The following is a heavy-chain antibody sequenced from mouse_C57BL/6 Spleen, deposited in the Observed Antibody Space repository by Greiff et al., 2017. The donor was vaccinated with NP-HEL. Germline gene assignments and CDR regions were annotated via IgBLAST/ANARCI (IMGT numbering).Heavy chain of an antibody. D-gene: IGHD2-1*01. J-gene: IGHJ4*01. Sequence: EVKLQESGPGLVKPSQSLSLTCSVTGYSITSGYYWNWIRQFPGNKLEWMGYISYDGSNNYNPSLKNRISITRDTSKNQFFLKLNSVTTEDTATYYCARGGVYYGNLYYAMDYWGQGTSVTVSS. V-gene: IGHV3-6*01. CDR1: GYSITSGYY. CDR3: ARGGVYYGNLYYAMDY. CDR2: ISYDGSN.